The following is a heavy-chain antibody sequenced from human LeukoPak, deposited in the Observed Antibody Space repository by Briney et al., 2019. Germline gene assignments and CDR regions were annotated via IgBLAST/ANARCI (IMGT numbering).Heavy chain of an antibody. CDR2: INSDGSGT. J-gene: IGHJ5*02. CDR1: GFTFSGYW. Sequence: PGGSLRLSCAASGFTFSGYWMHWVRQAPGKGLVWVSRINSDGSGTSYADSVKGRFAISRDNSKNTVYLQMNSLRAGDTAMYHCASKSLRLVAAGTFFGSWGQGTLVTVSS. V-gene: IGHV3-74*01. CDR3: ASKSLRLVAAGTFFGS. D-gene: IGHD6-13*01.